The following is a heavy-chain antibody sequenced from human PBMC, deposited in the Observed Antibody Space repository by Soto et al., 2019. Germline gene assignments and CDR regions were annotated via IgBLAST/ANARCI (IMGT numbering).Heavy chain of an antibody. D-gene: IGHD2-2*03. CDR3: AKAVDIVVVPAAPFDY. CDR1: GFTLSTFD. J-gene: IGHJ4*02. Sequence: GGSLRLSCAASGFTLSTFDMHWVRQGTGKGLEWVAALSYAGDTYYPGSVKGRFTVSRESAKNSLYLQMNSLRAEDTAVYYCAKAVDIVVVPAAPFDYWGQGTLVTVSS. CDR2: LSYAGDT. V-gene: IGHV3-13*01.